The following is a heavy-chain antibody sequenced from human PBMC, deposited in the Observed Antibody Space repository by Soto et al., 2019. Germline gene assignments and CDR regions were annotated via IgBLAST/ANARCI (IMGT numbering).Heavy chain of an antibody. V-gene: IGHV3-11*01. Sequence: QVQLVESGGGLVKPRGSLRLSCVASGFSFSDYYMSWVRQAPGKGLEWISYISGSSSNIYYADSVKGRFTISRDNAENSVFLQMNNLRAEETARYYCAKMTSSGWYDPVFHWGQGTLVTVSS. CDR1: GFSFSDYY. CDR3: AKMTSSGWYDPVFH. CDR2: ISGSSSNI. D-gene: IGHD6-19*01. J-gene: IGHJ4*02.